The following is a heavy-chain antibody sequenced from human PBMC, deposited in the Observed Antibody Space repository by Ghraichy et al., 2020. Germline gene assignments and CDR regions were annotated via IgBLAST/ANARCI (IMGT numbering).Heavy chain of an antibody. CDR3: ARDLGSSKDY. CDR2: ITSSGGST. Sequence: TGRSHAMSWVRQAPGRGLEWVSTITSSGGSTYYADSVKGRFAISRDNSKNSMYLQMNSLRAEDTAIYYCARDLGSSKDYWGQGTLVTVSS. D-gene: IGHD1-26*01. J-gene: IGHJ4*02. CDR1: TGRSHA. V-gene: IGHV3-23*01.